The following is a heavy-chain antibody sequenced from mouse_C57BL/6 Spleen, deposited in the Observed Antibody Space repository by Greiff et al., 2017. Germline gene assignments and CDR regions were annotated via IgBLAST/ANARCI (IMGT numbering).Heavy chain of an antibody. CDR1: GYSFTDYN. Sequence: VQLQQSGPELVKPGASVKISCKASGYSFTDYNMNWVKQSHGKSLEWIGEINPNDGNTSYNQKFKSKATLTVDQSSSTAYMQLNGLTSEDSAVYYCARWGEDYWGQGTTLTVSS. CDR2: INPNDGNT. D-gene: IGHD2-13*01. V-gene: IGHV1-39*01. J-gene: IGHJ2*01. CDR3: ARWGEDY.